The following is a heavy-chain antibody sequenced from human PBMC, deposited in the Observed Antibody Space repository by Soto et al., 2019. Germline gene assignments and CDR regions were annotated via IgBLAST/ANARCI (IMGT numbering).Heavy chain of an antibody. Sequence: GGSLRLSCAASGFTFSSYAMSWVRQAPGKGLEWVSAISGSGGSTYYADSVKGRFTISRDNSKNTLYLQMNSLRAEDTAVYYCAKHMAGTLSLPVDYWGQGTLVIVSS. J-gene: IGHJ4*02. CDR2: ISGSGGST. CDR1: GFTFSSYA. V-gene: IGHV3-23*01. CDR3: AKHMAGTLSLPVDY. D-gene: IGHD6-19*01.